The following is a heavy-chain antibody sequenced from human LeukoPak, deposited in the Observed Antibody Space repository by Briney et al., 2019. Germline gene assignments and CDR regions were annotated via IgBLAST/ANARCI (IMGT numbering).Heavy chain of an antibody. CDR3: AHRRRVIWFGESDWFDP. J-gene: IGHJ5*02. Sequence: SGPTLLHPTPPLTLTCTFSGFSLSTRGGGVGWIRHPPVKALEWLALIYWCDDKRYSPSLKSRLTITKDTAKNQVVLTMTNMDPVDTATYYCAHRRRVIWFGESDWFDPWGQGTLVTVSS. V-gene: IGHV2-5*01. CDR1: GFSLSTRGGG. D-gene: IGHD3-10*01. CDR2: IYWCDDK.